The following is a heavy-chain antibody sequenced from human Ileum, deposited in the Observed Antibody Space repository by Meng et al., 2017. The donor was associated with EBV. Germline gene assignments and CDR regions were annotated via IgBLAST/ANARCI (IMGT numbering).Heavy chain of an antibody. D-gene: IGHD2-21*02. Sequence: QLEESGPGLVKPSGTLSLTCAVSGDSISSNNWWSWVRQSPGTGLEWIGEVYHFGSTHYNPSLKSRATISVNKSKNQFSLKLSSVTAADTAVYYCARERGGGDRGIQWGQGTLVTVSS. CDR1: GDSISSNNW. CDR2: VYHFGST. CDR3: ARERGGGDRGIQ. J-gene: IGHJ4*02. V-gene: IGHV4-4*02.